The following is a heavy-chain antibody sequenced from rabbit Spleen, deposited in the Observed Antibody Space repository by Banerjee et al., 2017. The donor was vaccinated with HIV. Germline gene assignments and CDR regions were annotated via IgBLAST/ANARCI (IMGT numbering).Heavy chain of an antibody. CDR3: VKGSGLTIPNL. J-gene: IGHJ4*01. CDR1: GFDFSNYG. V-gene: IGHV1S47*01. Sequence: QEQLVESGGGLVQPGGSLKLSCKASGFDFSNYGVSWVRQPPGKGLEWIGYIDPLFGSTYYATWVNGRFTISSHNAQNTVSLQLNNLTDADTATYFCVKGSGLTIPNLWGPGTLVTVS. CDR2: IDPLFGST. D-gene: IGHD2-1*01.